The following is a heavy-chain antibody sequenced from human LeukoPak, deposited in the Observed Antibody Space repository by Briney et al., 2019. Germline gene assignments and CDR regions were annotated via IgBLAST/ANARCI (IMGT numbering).Heavy chain of an antibody. D-gene: IGHD1-1*01. J-gene: IGHJ5*02. CDR1: GGSISSGGYS. CDR3: ATIRTGTNWFDP. CDR2: IYYSGTT. Sequence: PSETLSLTSAVSGGSISSGGYSWSWIRQHPGKGLEWIGYIYYSGTTYYNPALRSRVSISADTSKNQFSLNLSSVTAADTAVYYCATIRTGTNWFDPWGQGTLVTVSS. V-gene: IGHV4-31*11.